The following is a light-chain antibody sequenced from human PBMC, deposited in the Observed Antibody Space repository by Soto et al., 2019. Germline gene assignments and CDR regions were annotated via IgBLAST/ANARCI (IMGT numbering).Light chain of an antibody. Sequence: DIVLTQSPATLSLSPGETSTLSCRASQSVTSTYFAWYQQKPGQAPRLLIYGASSRATGIPDRFSGSGSGTDFTLTISRLEPDDFAVYYCQQYASSIPTFGGGTKVDIK. CDR2: GAS. CDR1: QSVTSTY. CDR3: QQYASSIPT. J-gene: IGKJ4*01. V-gene: IGKV3-20*01.